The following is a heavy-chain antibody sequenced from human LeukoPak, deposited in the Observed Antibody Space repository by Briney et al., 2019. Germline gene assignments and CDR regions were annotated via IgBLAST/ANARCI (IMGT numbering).Heavy chain of an antibody. J-gene: IGHJ6*02. CDR1: GGSVSSSIYY. Sequence: PSETLSLTCTVSGGSVSSSIYYWGWIRQPPGKGLEWIGSIYYSGSTSYNPSLKSRVTISVDTSKNQFSLKLSSVTAADTAVYYCARQDSRGGYYYGMDVWGQGTTVTVSS. D-gene: IGHD5-24*01. CDR3: ARQDSRGGYYYGMDV. CDR2: IYYSGST. V-gene: IGHV4-39*01.